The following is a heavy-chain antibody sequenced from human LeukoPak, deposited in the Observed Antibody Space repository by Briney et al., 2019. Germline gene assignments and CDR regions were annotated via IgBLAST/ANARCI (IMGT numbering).Heavy chain of an antibody. D-gene: IGHD3-3*01. J-gene: IGHJ4*02. Sequence: SETLSLTCAVYGGSFSGYYWSWIRQPPGKGLEWIGEINHSGSSNYYPSLKSRVTISVDTSKNQFSLKLISMTAADTAVYYCARVKRRVTIFGVVIIDPPDYWGQGTLVTVSS. CDR3: ARVKRRVTIFGVVIIDPPDY. CDR1: GGSFSGYY. V-gene: IGHV4-34*01. CDR2: INHSGSS.